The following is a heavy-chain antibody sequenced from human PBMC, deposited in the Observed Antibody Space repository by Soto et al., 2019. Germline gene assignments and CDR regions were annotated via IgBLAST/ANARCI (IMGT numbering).Heavy chain of an antibody. V-gene: IGHV4-39*07. D-gene: IGHD3-9*01. CDR1: GGSISSSSYY. Sequence: SETLSLTCTVSGGSISSSSYYWGWIRQPPGKGLEWIGRINHSGSTNYNPSLKSRVTISVDTSKNQFSLKLSSVTAADTAVYYCARGRYYDILTGPRWFDPWGQGTLVTVSS. CDR2: INHSGST. J-gene: IGHJ5*02. CDR3: ARGRYYDILTGPRWFDP.